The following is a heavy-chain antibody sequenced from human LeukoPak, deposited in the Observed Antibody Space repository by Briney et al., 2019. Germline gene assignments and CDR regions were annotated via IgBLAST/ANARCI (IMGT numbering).Heavy chain of an antibody. J-gene: IGHJ5*02. CDR1: GFTISSYE. Sequence: QPGGSLRLSCAASGFTISSYEMNWVRRGPGKGLEWVSYISGGDTTIYYADSVRGRFTISRDNAKNSLYLQMNSLRAEDTALYYCTRGTGGSAWGQGTLVTVSS. CDR3: TRGTGGSA. CDR2: ISGGDTTI. V-gene: IGHV3-48*03. D-gene: IGHD2-15*01.